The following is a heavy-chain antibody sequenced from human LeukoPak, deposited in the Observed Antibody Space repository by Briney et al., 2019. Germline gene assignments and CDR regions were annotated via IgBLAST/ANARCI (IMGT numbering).Heavy chain of an antibody. D-gene: IGHD3-16*01. V-gene: IGHV3-30*02. CDR3: AKGARGGLMTYYYYYMDV. J-gene: IGHJ6*03. CDR2: IRYDGSNK. CDR1: GFTFSSYG. Sequence: GESLKISCAASGFTFSSYGMHWVRQAPGKGLEWVAFIRYDGSNKYYADSVKGRFTISRDNSKNTLSLQMNTLRAEDTAVYYCAKGARGGLMTYYYYYMDVWGKGTTVTVSS.